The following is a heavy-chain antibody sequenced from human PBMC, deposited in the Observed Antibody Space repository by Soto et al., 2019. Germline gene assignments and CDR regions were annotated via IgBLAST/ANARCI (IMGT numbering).Heavy chain of an antibody. Sequence: SETLSLTCAVYGGSFSGYYWSWIRQPPGKGLEWIGYIYYSGSTNYNPSLKSRVSISVDTSKNQFSLKLSSVTAADTAVYYCARRYGGNFDYWGQGTLVTVSS. CDR3: ARRYGGNFDY. D-gene: IGHD1-26*01. CDR2: IYYSGST. CDR1: GGSFSGYY. J-gene: IGHJ4*02. V-gene: IGHV4-59*01.